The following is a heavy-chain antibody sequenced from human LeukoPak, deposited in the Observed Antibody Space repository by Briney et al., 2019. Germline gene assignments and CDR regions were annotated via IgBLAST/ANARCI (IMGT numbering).Heavy chain of an antibody. V-gene: IGHV3-30-3*01. CDR1: GFTFSSYW. CDR3: ARDPYYYGSGSIY. Sequence: PGGSLRLSCAASGFTFSSYWMSWVRQAPGKGLEWVAVISYDGSNKYYADSVKGRFTISRDNSKNTLYLQMNSLRAEDTAVYYCARDPYYYGSGSIYWGQGTLVTVSS. CDR2: ISYDGSNK. D-gene: IGHD3-10*01. J-gene: IGHJ4*02.